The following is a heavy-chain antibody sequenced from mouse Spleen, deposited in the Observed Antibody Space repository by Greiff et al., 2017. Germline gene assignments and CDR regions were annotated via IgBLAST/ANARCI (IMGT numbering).Heavy chain of an antibody. J-gene: IGHJ2*01. CDR2: ISYDGSN. Sequence: EVKLVESGPGLVKPSQSLSLTCSVTGYSITSGYYWNWIRQFPGNKLEWLGYISYDGSNNYHPSLKNRISITRDTSKNQFFLKLNSVTTEDTATYYGAREADYYGSSHFDYWGQGTTLTVSS. D-gene: IGHD1-1*01. CDR3: AREADYYGSSHFDY. V-gene: IGHV3-6*02. CDR1: GYSITSGYY.